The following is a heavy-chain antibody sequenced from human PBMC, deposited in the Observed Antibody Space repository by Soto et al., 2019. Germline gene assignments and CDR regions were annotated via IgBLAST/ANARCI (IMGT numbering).Heavy chain of an antibody. V-gene: IGHV3-23*01. CDR3: TTDRAPDS. Sequence: GGSLRISCVASGFTFSNYAMSWVRQAPGKGLEWVSSIHGNGSTKYYADSVKGRFTISRDNSKNTLYLQMNSLRVEDTAVYYWTTDRAPDSWGQGTLITVSP. CDR2: IHGNGSTK. J-gene: IGHJ5*02. D-gene: IGHD2-2*01. CDR1: GFTFSNYA.